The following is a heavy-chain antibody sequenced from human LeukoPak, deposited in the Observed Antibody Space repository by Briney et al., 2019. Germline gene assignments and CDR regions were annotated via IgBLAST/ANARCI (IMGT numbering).Heavy chain of an antibody. CDR3: ARAYCYDSSGYFTLDY. D-gene: IGHD3-22*01. Sequence: PGGSLRLSCAASGFTFSNYWMSWVRQAPGKGLEWVANIHQDGSEKYYVDSVKGRFTISRDNAKNSLYLQRNSLRAEDTAVYYCARAYCYDSSGYFTLDYWGQGTLVTVSS. CDR2: IHQDGSEK. J-gene: IGHJ4*02. V-gene: IGHV3-7*01. CDR1: GFTFSNYW.